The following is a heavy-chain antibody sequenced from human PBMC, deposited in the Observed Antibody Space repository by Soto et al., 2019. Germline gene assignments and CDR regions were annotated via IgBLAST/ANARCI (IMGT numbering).Heavy chain of an antibody. Sequence: ASVKVSCKASGYTFTSYGISWVRQAPGQGLEWMGWISAYNGKTNYAQKLQGRVTMTTDTSTSTAYMELRSLRSDDTALYYCARQPKYYYDSSGYFKIDPWGQGTLVTVSS. V-gene: IGHV1-18*01. CDR3: ARQPKYYYDSSGYFKIDP. CDR2: ISAYNGKT. CDR1: GYTFTSYG. J-gene: IGHJ5*02. D-gene: IGHD3-22*01.